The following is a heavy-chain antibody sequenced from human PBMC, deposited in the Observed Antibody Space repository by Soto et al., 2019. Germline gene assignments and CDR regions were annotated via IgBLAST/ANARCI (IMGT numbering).Heavy chain of an antibody. Sequence: QVVLEQSGGEVKKPGASVKVSCKASGYTFSGYSITWVRQAPGQGLEWMGRISGYNGNTNYARTLRGRLTLTTDTSTITADIELRSLTSDDTAVYYCARDVFCGAAPACPDMDVWGQGTTVTVSS. J-gene: IGHJ6*02. CDR2: ISGYNGNT. CDR3: ARDVFCGAAPACPDMDV. CDR1: GYTFSGYS. V-gene: IGHV1-18*04. D-gene: IGHD3-3*01.